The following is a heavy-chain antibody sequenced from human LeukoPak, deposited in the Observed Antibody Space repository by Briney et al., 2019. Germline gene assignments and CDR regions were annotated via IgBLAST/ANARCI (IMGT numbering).Heavy chain of an antibody. CDR1: GYTFTRYD. CDR2: INTKSGMT. Sequence: ASVKVSCKTSGYTFTRYDINWVRQATGQGLEWMGWINTKSGMTGHAQKFQGRITITKDTSISTVYMELSSLSSEDTAVYYCARDPDRDYYDSSGSEFDYWGQGTLVTVSS. J-gene: IGHJ4*02. V-gene: IGHV1-8*03. CDR3: ARDPDRDYYDSSGSEFDY. D-gene: IGHD3-22*01.